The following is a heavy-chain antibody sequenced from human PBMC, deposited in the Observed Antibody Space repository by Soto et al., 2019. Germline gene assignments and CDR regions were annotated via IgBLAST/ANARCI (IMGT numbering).Heavy chain of an antibody. Sequence: GESLKISCKGSGYSFTSYWIAWVRQMPGKGLECMGIVYPGDSDTRYSPSFEGQVTISADKSINTAYLQWSSLKASDSAMYYCARPFDTSGWYDHWGQGTLVTVSS. CDR1: GYSFTSYW. CDR2: VYPGDSDT. D-gene: IGHD6-19*01. V-gene: IGHV5-51*01. CDR3: ARPFDTSGWYDH. J-gene: IGHJ5*02.